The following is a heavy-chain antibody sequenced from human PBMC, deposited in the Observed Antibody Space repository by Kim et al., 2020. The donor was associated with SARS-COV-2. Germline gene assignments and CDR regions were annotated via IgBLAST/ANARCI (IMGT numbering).Heavy chain of an antibody. J-gene: IGHJ4*02. CDR3: ARQLIWVGELYFVDY. D-gene: IGHD3-10*01. Sequence: SLKSRVTISVDTSKGQFSLKLSSVTAADTAVYYCARQLIWVGELYFVDYWGQGTLVTVSS. V-gene: IGHV4-39*01.